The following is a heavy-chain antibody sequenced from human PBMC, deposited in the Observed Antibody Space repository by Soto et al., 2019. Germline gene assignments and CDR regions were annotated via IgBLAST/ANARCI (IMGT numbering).Heavy chain of an antibody. CDR3: ARGLATLPVFAFDI. CDR1: GISLSASGVG. CDR2: IYWNDDK. Sequence: SCPTLVNPTQTLTLTCTLSGISLSASGVGLGWIRQTPGKALEWLALIYWNDDKHYNPSLRTRLTITKDTSKNQAVLTMTNMDPVDTATYYCARGLATLPVFAFDIWDQGTVVTVSS. V-gene: IGHV2-5*01. J-gene: IGHJ3*02. D-gene: IGHD6-6*01.